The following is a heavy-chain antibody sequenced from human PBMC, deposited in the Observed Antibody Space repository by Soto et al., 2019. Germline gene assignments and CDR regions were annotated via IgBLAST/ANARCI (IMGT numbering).Heavy chain of an antibody. V-gene: IGHV3-23*01. CDR1: GFTFSSYA. Sequence: GGSLRLSCAASGFTFSSYAMSWVRQAPEKGLEWVSAISGSGGSTYYADSVKGRFTISRDNSKNTLYLQMNSLRAEDTAVYYCAANDFWSGYGYYYGMDVWGQGTTVTVSS. J-gene: IGHJ6*02. CDR2: ISGSGGST. CDR3: AANDFWSGYGYYYGMDV. D-gene: IGHD3-3*01.